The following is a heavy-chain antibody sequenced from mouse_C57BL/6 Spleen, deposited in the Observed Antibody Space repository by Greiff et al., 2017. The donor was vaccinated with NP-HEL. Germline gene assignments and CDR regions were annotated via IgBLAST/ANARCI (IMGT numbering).Heavy chain of an antibody. V-gene: IGHV1-15*01. D-gene: IGHD2-1*01. CDR1: GYTFTDYE. CDR3: TRSYGNYWYFDV. CDR2: IDPETGGT. Sequence: VQRVESGAELVRPGASVTLSCKASGYTFTDYEMHWVKQTPVHGLEWIGAIDPETGGTAYNQKFKGKAILTADKSSSTAYMELRSLTSEDSAVYYCTRSYGNYWYFDVWGTGTTVTVSS. J-gene: IGHJ1*03.